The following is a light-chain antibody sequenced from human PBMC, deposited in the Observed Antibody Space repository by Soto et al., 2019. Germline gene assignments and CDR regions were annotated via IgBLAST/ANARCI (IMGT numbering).Light chain of an antibody. J-gene: IGKJ2*01. Sequence: EIVMTQSPATLSVSPGERATLSCRAGQSISSDLAWYQQKPGQAPRLLIYGASTRATDIPARISGSGSGTDFTLTISSLQSEDFAVYYCQQYNKWPPQYTFGQGTKLEIK. CDR3: QQYNKWPPQYT. CDR2: GAS. V-gene: IGKV3-15*01. CDR1: QSISSD.